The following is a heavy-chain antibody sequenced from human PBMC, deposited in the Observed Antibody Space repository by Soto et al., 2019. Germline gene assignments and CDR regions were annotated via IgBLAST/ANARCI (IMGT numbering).Heavy chain of an antibody. D-gene: IGHD2-8*02. CDR1: GFTFSDYY. J-gene: IGHJ4*02. Sequence: LRLSCAASGFTFSDYYMSWIRQAPGKGLEWVSYISSSGSTIYYADSVKGRFTISRDNAKNSLFLQMNSLRADDTAVYYCARGVLAAVTNTFDYWGQGTLVTVSS. CDR3: ARGVLAAVTNTFDY. V-gene: IGHV3-11*01. CDR2: ISSSGSTI.